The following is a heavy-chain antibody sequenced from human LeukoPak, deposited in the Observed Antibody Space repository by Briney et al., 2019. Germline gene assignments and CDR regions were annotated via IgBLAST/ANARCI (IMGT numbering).Heavy chain of an antibody. V-gene: IGHV3-53*01. Sequence: GGSLRLSCAASGFTVSSNYMSWVRQAPGKGLEWVSVIYSGGSTYYADSVKSRFTISRDNSKNTLYLQMNSLRAEDTAVYYCARNRITIFGVVILWGQGTLVTVSS. D-gene: IGHD3-3*01. CDR1: GFTVSSNY. CDR3: ARNRITIFGVVIL. CDR2: IYSGGST. J-gene: IGHJ4*02.